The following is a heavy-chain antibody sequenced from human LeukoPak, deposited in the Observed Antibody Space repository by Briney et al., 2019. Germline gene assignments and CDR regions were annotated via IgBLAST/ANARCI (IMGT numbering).Heavy chain of an antibody. CDR2: INHSGST. Sequence: SETLSLTCAVYGWSFSGYYWSWIRQPPGKGLEWIGEINHSGSTNYNPSLKSRVTISVDTSKNQFSLKLSSVTAADTAVYYCARRGITMVRGVIRAAPFDYWGQGTLVTVSS. CDR1: GWSFSGYY. J-gene: IGHJ4*02. V-gene: IGHV4-34*01. D-gene: IGHD3-10*01. CDR3: ARRGITMVRGVIRAAPFDY.